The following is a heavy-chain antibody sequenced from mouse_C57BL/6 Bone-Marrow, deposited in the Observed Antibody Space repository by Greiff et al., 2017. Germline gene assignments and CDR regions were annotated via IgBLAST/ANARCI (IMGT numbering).Heavy chain of an antibody. CDR3: AKWRDGYWFAY. J-gene: IGHJ3*01. V-gene: IGHV1-64*01. CDR1: GYTFTSYW. CDR2: IHPNSGTP. D-gene: IGHD2-3*01. Sequence: QVQLQQPGAELVKPGASVQLSCKASGYTFTSYWMHWVKQRPGQGLEWIGMIHPNSGTPNYNKKFKSKATLTVDKSSSTAYMQLSYLTSEDSAVFYCAKWRDGYWFAYWDEGSRVTVSA.